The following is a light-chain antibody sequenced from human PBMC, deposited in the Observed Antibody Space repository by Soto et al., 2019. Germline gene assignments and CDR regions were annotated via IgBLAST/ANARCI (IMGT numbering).Light chain of an antibody. CDR2: DAS. J-gene: IGKJ1*01. CDR1: QSLSTN. CDR3: QQYNNWPQT. V-gene: IGKV3-15*01. Sequence: EIVMTQSPATLPVSPGERATLSCRASQSLSTNLAWYQQKPGQAPRLLIFDASTRASGVPARFSGSGSGTDFTLTISSLQSEDFAVYYCQQYNNWPQTFGQGTKVEIK.